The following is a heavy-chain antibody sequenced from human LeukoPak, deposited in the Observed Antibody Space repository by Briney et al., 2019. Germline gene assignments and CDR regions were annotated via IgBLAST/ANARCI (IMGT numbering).Heavy chain of an antibody. V-gene: IGHV3-23*01. CDR2: IVGRGSST. J-gene: IGHJ4*02. CDR1: GFIFSNYA. D-gene: IGHD3-9*01. Sequence: GGSLRLSCAASGFIFSNYAVSWVRRAPGKGLEWVSAIVGRGSSTYYADSVKGRFTISRDNSKNTLYLQLNRLRAEDTAVYYCAKWGDYDILTGYYDSDYWGQGPLVTVSS. CDR3: AKWGDYDILTGYYDSDY.